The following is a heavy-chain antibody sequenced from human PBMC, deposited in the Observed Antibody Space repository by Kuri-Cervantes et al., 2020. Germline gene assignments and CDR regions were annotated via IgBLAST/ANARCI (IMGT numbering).Heavy chain of an antibody. D-gene: IGHD2-15*01. J-gene: IGHJ4*02. CDR1: GYTFTSYD. CDR2: MNPNSGNT. Sequence: ASVKVSCKASGYTFTSYDTNWVRQATGQGLEWMGWMNPNSGNTGYAQKFQGRVTMTRDTSTSTVYMELSSLRSEDTAVYYCAREEGYCSGGSCYYYYDYWGQGTLVTVSS. V-gene: IGHV1-8*01. CDR3: AREEGYCSGGSCYYYYDY.